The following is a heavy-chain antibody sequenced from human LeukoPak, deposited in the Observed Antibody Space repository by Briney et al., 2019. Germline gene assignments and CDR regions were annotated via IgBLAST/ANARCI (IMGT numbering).Heavy chain of an antibody. J-gene: IGHJ4*02. D-gene: IGHD5-24*01. Sequence: SETLSLTCTVSGGSISSGDYYWSWIRQPPGKGLEWIGYIYYSGSTYYNPSLKSRVTISVDTSKNQFSPKLSSVTAADTAVYYCAREPKRWLQLQVDYWGQGTLVTVSS. CDR3: AREPKRWLQLQVDY. CDR1: GGSISSGDYY. V-gene: IGHV4-30-4*01. CDR2: IYYSGST.